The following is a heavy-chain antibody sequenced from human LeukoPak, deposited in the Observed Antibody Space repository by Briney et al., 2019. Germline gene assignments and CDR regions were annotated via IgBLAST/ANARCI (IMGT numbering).Heavy chain of an antibody. V-gene: IGHV1-24*01. CDR3: ARDASLEMATMADY. D-gene: IGHD5-24*01. CDR1: GYTLTELS. Sequence: ASVKVSCKVSGYTLTELSMHWVRQAPGKGLEWMGGFDPEDGETIYAQKFQGRVTITADESTSTAYMELSSLRSEDTAVYYCARDASLEMATMADYWGQGTLVTVSS. J-gene: IGHJ4*02. CDR2: FDPEDGET.